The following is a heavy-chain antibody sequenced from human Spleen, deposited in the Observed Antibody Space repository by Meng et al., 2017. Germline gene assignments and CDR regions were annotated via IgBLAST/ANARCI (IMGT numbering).Heavy chain of an antibody. Sequence: GQRPLWGAGLLQPSGTLSPPCVVSGGSFRDYYWSWIRQPPGKGLEWIGEINHSGSTNYNPSLENRATISVDTSQNNLSLKLSSVTAADSAVYYCARGPTTMAHDFDYWGQGTLVTVSS. D-gene: IGHD4-11*01. J-gene: IGHJ4*02. V-gene: IGHV4-34*01. CDR1: GGSFRDYY. CDR2: INHSGST. CDR3: ARGPTTMAHDFDY.